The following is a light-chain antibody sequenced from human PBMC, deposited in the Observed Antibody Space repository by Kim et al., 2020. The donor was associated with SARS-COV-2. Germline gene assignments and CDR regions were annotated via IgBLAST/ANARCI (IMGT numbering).Light chain of an antibody. CDR3: QSYDSLNRV. Sequence: GKTVTLSSTQRSGNMAINNVKWYQQRPGSAPIIVIYEDDQRPSGVPDRFSGSIDSSSNTASLTISGLKTEDEAYYYCQSYDSLNRVFGGGTQLTVL. V-gene: IGLV6-57*03. CDR1: SGNMAINN. CDR2: EDD. J-gene: IGLJ2*01.